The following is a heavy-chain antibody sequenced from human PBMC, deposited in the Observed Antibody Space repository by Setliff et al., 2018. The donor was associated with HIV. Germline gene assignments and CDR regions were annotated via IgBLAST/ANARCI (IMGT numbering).Heavy chain of an antibody. CDR2: IDSGGGA. V-gene: IGHV3-53*01. CDR1: GLTVSTNF. D-gene: IGHD3-3*01. J-gene: IGHJ4*02. CDR3: ASGAVSRLLEWLSLDL. Sequence: PGGSLRLSCVASGLTVSTNFMTWVRQAPGKGLQWVSVIDSGGGAYYTDAVKGRFTISRDNAQNTLFLQMNRLRVDDTAVYFCASGAVSRLLEWLSLDLWGRGTRVTVS.